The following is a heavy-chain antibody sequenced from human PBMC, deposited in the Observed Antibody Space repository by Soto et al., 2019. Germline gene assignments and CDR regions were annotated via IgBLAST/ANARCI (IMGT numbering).Heavy chain of an antibody. D-gene: IGHD6-19*01. J-gene: IGHJ6*02. CDR1: VGSSSSSLYY. Sequence: SETVSLTCTVSVGSSSSSLYYWGWIRLPPGKGLEWIGSIYYSGSTYYNPSLKSRVTISVDTSKNQFSLKLSSVTAADTAVYYCARHSEKGYSSGWFYYYYGMDVWGQGTTVT. CDR2: IYYSGST. CDR3: ARHSEKGYSSGWFYYYYGMDV. V-gene: IGHV4-39*01.